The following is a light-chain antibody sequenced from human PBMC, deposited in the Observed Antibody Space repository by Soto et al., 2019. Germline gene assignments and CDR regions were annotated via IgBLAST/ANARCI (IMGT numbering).Light chain of an antibody. J-gene: IGKJ2*01. CDR2: GAS. CDR3: HQYFSWPPYT. V-gene: IGKV3-15*01. Sequence: EIVMTQSPATLSLSPGERATLSCRASQSVSSNLAWYQQKPGQAPRLLIYGASTRATVITARFSGSGSGTEFTLTVSSLQSEDFAVYYCHQYFSWPPYTFGQGTKLEI. CDR1: QSVSSN.